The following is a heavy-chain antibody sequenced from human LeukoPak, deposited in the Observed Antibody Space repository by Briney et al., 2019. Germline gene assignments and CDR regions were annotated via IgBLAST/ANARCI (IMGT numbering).Heavy chain of an antibody. V-gene: IGHV4-39*07. CDR1: GGSISSNNYY. CDR3: ARVEEGYGAGRRENYYYYYMDV. Sequence: PSETLSLTCTVSGGSISSNNYYWAWIRQPPGKGLEWIGSIYSSGSASYNPSLKSRVTISVDTSKNQFSLKLSSVTAADTAVYYCARVEEGYGAGRRENYYYYYMDVWGKGTTVTISS. CDR2: IYSSGSA. D-gene: IGHD3-10*01. J-gene: IGHJ6*03.